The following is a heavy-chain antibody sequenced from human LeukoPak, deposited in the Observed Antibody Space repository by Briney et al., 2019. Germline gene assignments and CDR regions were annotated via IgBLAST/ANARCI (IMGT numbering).Heavy chain of an antibody. CDR1: GFTFGDYY. V-gene: IGHV3-11*01. Sequence: PGGSLRLSCAASGFTFGDYYMSWIRQAPGKGLEWVSYISSSGSTIYYADSVKGRFTISRDNAKNSLYLQMNSLRAEDTAVYYCARDFEATEKFDYWGQGTLVTVSS. CDR3: ARDFEATEKFDY. J-gene: IGHJ4*02. CDR2: ISSSGSTI.